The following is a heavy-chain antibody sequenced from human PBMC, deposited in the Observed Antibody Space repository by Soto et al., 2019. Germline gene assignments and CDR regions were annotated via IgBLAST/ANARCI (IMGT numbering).Heavy chain of an antibody. V-gene: IGHV4-34*01. D-gene: IGHD2-21*02. CDR2: INHSGST. J-gene: IGHJ4*02. CDR1: GGSFSGYY. Sequence: PSETLSLTCAVYGGSFSGYYWSWIRQPPGKGLEWIGEINHSGSTNYNPSLKSRVTISVDTSKNQFSLKLSSVTAADTAVYYCAGLVVTHYCFDYWGQGTLVTVS. CDR3: AGLVVTHYCFDY.